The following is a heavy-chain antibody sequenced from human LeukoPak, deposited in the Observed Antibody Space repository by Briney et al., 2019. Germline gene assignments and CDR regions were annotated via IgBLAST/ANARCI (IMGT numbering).Heavy chain of an antibody. J-gene: IGHJ5*02. CDR2: ISAYNGNT. CDR3: ARDPLHNSGWYRWFDP. CDR1: GYTFTSYG. D-gene: IGHD6-19*01. V-gene: IGHV1-18*01. Sequence: ASVKVSCKASGYTFTSYGISWVRQAPGQGLEWMGWISAYNGNTNYAQKLQGRVTMTTDTSTSTAYMELRSLRSDDTAVYYCARDPLHNSGWYRWFDPWGQGTLVTVSS.